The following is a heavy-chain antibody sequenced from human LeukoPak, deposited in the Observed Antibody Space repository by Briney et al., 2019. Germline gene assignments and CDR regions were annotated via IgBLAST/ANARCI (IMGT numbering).Heavy chain of an antibody. CDR3: ATMVRGVIFRPQFDY. CDR2: ISSSGSYI. D-gene: IGHD3-10*01. CDR1: GFSFSSYT. J-gene: IGHJ4*02. V-gene: IGHV3-21*01. Sequence: GGSLRLSCAASGFSFSSYTMNWVRQSPGKGLECVSSISSSGSYIYYADSVKGRFTISRDNAENSLYLQMNSLRAEDTAVYYCATMVRGVIFRPQFDYWGQGTLVTVSS.